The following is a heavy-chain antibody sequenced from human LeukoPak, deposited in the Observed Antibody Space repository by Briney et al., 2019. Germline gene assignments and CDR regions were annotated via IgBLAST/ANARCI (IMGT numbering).Heavy chain of an antibody. J-gene: IGHJ4*02. V-gene: IGHV4-59*12. CDR2: IYHSGST. CDR3: VRNGAYSADY. D-gene: IGHD4-17*01. CDR1: DGSLSPYY. Sequence: PSETLSLTYTVSDGSLSPYYWSWIRQPPGKGLEWLAYIYHSGSTSYNPSLKSRVTMSIDTSKNQFSLKLSSVTAADTAVYYCVRNGAYSADYWGQGSLVTVSS.